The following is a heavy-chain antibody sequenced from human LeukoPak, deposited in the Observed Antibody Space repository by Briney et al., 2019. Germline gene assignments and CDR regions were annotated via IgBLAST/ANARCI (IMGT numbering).Heavy chain of an antibody. D-gene: IGHD2-2*01. CDR2: INWNGGST. CDR3: AREWGSSTSCFDY. V-gene: IGHV3-20*04. Sequence: PGGSLRLSCAASGFTVSSNYMSWVRQAPGKGLEWVSGINWNGGSTGYADSVKGRFTISRDNAKNSLYLQMNSLRAEDTALYYCAREWGSSTSCFDYWGQGTLVTVSS. CDR1: GFTVSSNY. J-gene: IGHJ4*02.